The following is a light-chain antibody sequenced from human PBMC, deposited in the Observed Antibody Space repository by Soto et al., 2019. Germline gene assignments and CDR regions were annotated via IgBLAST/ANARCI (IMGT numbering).Light chain of an antibody. CDR2: DVN. Sequence: QSALTQPASVSGSPGQSITISCTGTSSDVGGYNCVSWYQQHPGKAPKLMIYDVNTRPSGVSNRFSGSKSGNTASLTISGLQAEDEADYYCSSYTSSISFGGGTKLTVL. CDR3: SSYTSSIS. V-gene: IGLV2-14*01. J-gene: IGLJ2*01. CDR1: SSDVGGYNC.